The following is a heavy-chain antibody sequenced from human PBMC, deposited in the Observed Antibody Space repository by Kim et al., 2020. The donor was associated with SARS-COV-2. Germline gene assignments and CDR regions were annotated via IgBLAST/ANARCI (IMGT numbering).Heavy chain of an antibody. J-gene: IGHJ4*02. CDR3: ARSLGFLPDY. Sequence: SEIYYGDSVKDRFTIPKENDKNSVYLQMNSLRAYDTALYYCARSLGFLPDYWGQGTRVTVSS. CDR2: SEI. V-gene: IGHV3-7*01.